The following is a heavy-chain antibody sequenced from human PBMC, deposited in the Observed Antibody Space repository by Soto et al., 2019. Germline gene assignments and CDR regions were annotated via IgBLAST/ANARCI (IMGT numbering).Heavy chain of an antibody. CDR1: GYTFTSYY. J-gene: IGHJ4*02. D-gene: IGHD4-17*01. Sequence: QVQLVQSGAEVKKPGATVKVSGKASGYTFTSYYMHWVRQAPGQGLEWMGIINPSGGSTSYAQKFQGRVTMSRDTSTSTVYMELSSLRSEDTAVYYCARSMTTSANFDYWGQGTLVTVSS. CDR2: INPSGGST. CDR3: ARSMTTSANFDY. V-gene: IGHV1-46*01.